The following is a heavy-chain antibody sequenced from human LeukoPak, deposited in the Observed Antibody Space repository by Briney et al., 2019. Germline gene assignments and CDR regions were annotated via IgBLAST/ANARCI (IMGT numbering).Heavy chain of an antibody. Sequence: PGGSLRLSCAASGFTFNNYWMTWVRQAPGKGLEWVANLSQDGSEKYYVDSVKGRFTISRDNAKSSLYLQMNSLRAEDTAVYYCRYGSGGYSFDYWGQGTLVTVSS. CDR1: GFTFNNYW. CDR2: LSQDGSEK. CDR3: RYGSGGYSFDY. D-gene: IGHD3-10*01. J-gene: IGHJ4*02. V-gene: IGHV3-7*02.